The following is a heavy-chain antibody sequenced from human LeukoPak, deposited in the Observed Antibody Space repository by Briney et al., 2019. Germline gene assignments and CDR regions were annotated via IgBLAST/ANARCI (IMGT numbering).Heavy chain of an antibody. CDR3: AQLEPHDAFDI. CDR2: INPNRGGT. CDR1: GYTFTAYY. D-gene: IGHD1-1*01. V-gene: IGHV1-2*02. Sequence: ASVKVSCKASGYTFTAYYMHWVRQVPGQGLEWMGWINPNRGGTNSAQKFQGRVTMTRDTSISTAYMELSRLRSDDTAVYYCAQLEPHDAFDIWGQGTMVTVSS. J-gene: IGHJ3*02.